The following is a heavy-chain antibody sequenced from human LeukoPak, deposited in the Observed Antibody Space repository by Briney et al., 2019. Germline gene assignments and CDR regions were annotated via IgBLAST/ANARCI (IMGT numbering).Heavy chain of an antibody. CDR3: ARVNYYDSSGYYPGLNYYYYGMDV. CDR2: IYYSGST. V-gene: IGHV4-59*12. J-gene: IGHJ6*02. CDR1: GGSISSYY. Sequence: SETLSLTCTVSGGSISSYYWSWIRQPPGKGLEWIGYIYYSGSTNYNPSLKSRVTISVDTSKNQFSLKLSSVTAADTAVYYCARVNYYDSSGYYPGLNYYYYGMDVWGQGTTVTVSS. D-gene: IGHD3-22*01.